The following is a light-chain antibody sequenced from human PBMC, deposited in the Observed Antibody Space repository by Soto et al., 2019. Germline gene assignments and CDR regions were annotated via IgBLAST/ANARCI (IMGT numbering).Light chain of an antibody. Sequence: EIVLTQSPGTRSLSPGERATLSCRASQSVSSSYLAWYQQKPGQAPRLLIYGASNRATGIPDRFSGSGAGAYFNLTISRLEPADFGVYYCQQYGSSHTFGHGTRLEIK. J-gene: IGKJ5*01. V-gene: IGKV3-20*01. CDR3: QQYGSSHT. CDR1: QSVSSSY. CDR2: GAS.